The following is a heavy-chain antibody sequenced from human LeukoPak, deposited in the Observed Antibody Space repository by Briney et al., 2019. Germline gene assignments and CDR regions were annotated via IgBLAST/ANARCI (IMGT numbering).Heavy chain of an antibody. CDR3: ARRDIVVVPAAILGAFDI. Sequence: PGGSLRLSCAASGFSFSSYAMSWVRQAPGKGLEWVSAITGSGGSTYYADSVKGRFTISRDNSKSTLYLQMNSLRAEDTALYYCARRDIVVVPAAILGAFDIWGQGTMVTVSS. J-gene: IGHJ3*02. V-gene: IGHV3-23*01. D-gene: IGHD2-2*02. CDR1: GFSFSSYA. CDR2: ITGSGGST.